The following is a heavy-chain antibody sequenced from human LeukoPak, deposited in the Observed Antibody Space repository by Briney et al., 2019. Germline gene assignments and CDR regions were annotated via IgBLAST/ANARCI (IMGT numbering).Heavy chain of an antibody. CDR1: GGAISRHY. Sequence: LETLSLTCTVSGGAISRHYWSWIRQPPGKGLEWIGYIYYSGSTNYNPSLKSRVTISVDTSTNQFSLKLSSVTAADTAVYYCARESVRLYSYGPKGAFDIWGQGTMVTVSS. D-gene: IGHD5-18*01. V-gene: IGHV4-59*11. J-gene: IGHJ3*02. CDR2: IYYSGST. CDR3: ARESVRLYSYGPKGAFDI.